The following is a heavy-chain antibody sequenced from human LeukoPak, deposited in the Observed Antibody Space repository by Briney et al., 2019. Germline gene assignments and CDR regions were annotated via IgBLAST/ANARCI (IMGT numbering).Heavy chain of an antibody. J-gene: IGHJ6*03. V-gene: IGHV1-2*02. CDR3: ARGVAGVYFYYYMDV. CDR2: INPNNGGT. Sequence: GASVKVSCKASGYTFTGYYMHWVRQAPGQGLGWMGWINPNNGGTNYAQKFQGRVTMTRDTSISTAYMELSRLRSDDTAVYYCARGVAGVYFYYYMDVWGKGTTVTVSS. CDR1: GYTFTGYY. D-gene: IGHD1-14*01.